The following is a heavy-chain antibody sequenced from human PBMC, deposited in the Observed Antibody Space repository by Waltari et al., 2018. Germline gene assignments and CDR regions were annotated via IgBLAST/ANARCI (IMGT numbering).Heavy chain of an antibody. D-gene: IGHD2-15*01. CDR1: VFTSSDCY. Sequence: QVQLVESGGGLVKPGGSLRLSCSASVFTSSDCYMSWIRQAPGKGLEWVSYISSSGSTIYYADSVKGRFTISRDNAKNSLYLQMNSLRAEDTAVYYCATDVVVVAATPFDYWGQGTLVTVSS. V-gene: IGHV3-11*04. CDR2: ISSSGSTI. J-gene: IGHJ4*02. CDR3: ATDVVVVAATPFDY.